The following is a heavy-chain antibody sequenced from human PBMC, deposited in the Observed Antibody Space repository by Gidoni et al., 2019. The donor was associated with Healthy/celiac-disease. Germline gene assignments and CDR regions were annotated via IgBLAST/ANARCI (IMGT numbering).Heavy chain of an antibody. D-gene: IGHD2-2*02. CDR2: IKSKTDGGTT. J-gene: IGHJ6*02. CDR3: TTGRHCGSTSCYMYGMDV. CDR1: GFTFSNAC. V-gene: IGHV3-15*07. Sequence: EVQLVEAGGGLVMPGASLRLSCAASGFTFSNACMTWVRQAPRKGLECVGRIKSKTDGGTTDYAAPVKCRFTISRDDSTNTLYLQMNSLKTEDTAVYYCTTGRHCGSTSCYMYGMDVWGQGTTVTFSS.